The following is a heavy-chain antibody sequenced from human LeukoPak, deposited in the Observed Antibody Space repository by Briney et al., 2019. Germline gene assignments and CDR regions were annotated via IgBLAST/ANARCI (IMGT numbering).Heavy chain of an antibody. Sequence: GGSLRLSCAASGFTFDDYAMHWVRHAPGKGLEWVSGISWNSGSIVYADSVKGRFTISRDNAKNSLYLQMNSLRAEDMALYYCAKDMGYDILTGYLVYWGQGTLVTVSS. V-gene: IGHV3-9*03. CDR1: GFTFDDYA. CDR3: AKDMGYDILTGYLVY. CDR2: ISWNSGSI. J-gene: IGHJ4*02. D-gene: IGHD3-9*01.